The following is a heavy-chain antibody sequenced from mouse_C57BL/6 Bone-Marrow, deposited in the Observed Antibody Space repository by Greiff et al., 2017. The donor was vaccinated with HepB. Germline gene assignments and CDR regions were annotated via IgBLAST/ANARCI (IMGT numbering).Heavy chain of an antibody. V-gene: IGHV5-9*01. Sequence: DVMLVESGGGLVKPGGSLKLSCAASGFTFSSYTMSWVRQTPEKRLEWVATISGGGGNTYYPDSVKGRFTISRDNAKNTLYLQMSSLRSEDTALYYCARRGVVASHWYFDVWGTGTTVTVSS. CDR3: ARRGVVASHWYFDV. CDR1: GFTFSSYT. J-gene: IGHJ1*03. D-gene: IGHD1-1*01. CDR2: ISGGGGNT.